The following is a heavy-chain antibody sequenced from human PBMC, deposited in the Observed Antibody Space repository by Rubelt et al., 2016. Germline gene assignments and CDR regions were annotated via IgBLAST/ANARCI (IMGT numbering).Heavy chain of an antibody. Sequence: GFTFSSYAMHWVRQAPGKGLEWVAVISYDGSNKYYADSVKGRFTISRDNSKNSLSLQMNSLRAEDTAVFYCARGPSGWNFDSWGQGTLVTVSS. V-gene: IGHV3-30*04. D-gene: IGHD6-19*01. CDR2: ISYDGSNK. CDR1: GFTFSSYA. J-gene: IGHJ4*02. CDR3: ARGPSGWNFDS.